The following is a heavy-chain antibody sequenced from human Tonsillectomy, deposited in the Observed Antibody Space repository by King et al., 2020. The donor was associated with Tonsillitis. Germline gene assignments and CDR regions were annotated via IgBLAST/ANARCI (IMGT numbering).Heavy chain of an antibody. V-gene: IGHV1-69*01. CDR3: ARVASCGGDCPFYYFYYMDV. Sequence: QLVQSGAEVKKPGSSVKVSCKASGGTFSSHVFSWVRQAPGQGLEWMGGIIPIFGTAYYAQKFQDRVTITADESTTTAYMELSSLRSEDTAVYYCARVASCGGDCPFYYFYYMDVWGKGTTVTVSS. CDR1: GGTFSSHV. D-gene: IGHD2-21*01. CDR2: IIPIFGTA. J-gene: IGHJ6*03.